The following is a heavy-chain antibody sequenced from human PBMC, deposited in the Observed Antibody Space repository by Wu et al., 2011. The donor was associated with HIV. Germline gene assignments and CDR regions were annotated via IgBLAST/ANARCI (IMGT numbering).Heavy chain of an antibody. CDR1: GGTLSSYA. CDR3: ARGGYSYGYLDYYYMDV. CDR2: IIPIFGTA. J-gene: IGHJ6*03. Sequence: QVQLVQSGAEVKKPGSSVKVSCKASGGTLSSYAISWVRQAPGQGLEWMGGIIPIFGTANYAQKFQGRVTMTRDTSTSTVYMELSSLRSEDTAVYYCARGGYSYGYLDYYYMDVWGKGTTVTVSS. D-gene: IGHD5-18*01. V-gene: IGHV1-69*06.